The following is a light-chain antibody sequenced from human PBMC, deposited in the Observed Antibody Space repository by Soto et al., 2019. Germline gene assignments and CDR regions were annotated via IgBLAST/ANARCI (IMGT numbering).Light chain of an antibody. CDR1: SSDVGRYDY. J-gene: IGLJ1*01. CDR3: NSFRVNRLYV. V-gene: IGLV2-11*01. CDR2: DVT. Sequence: QSVLTQPRSVSASPGQSVTISCTGTSSDVGRYDYVSWYQQHPGKAPKLIVYDVTERPSGVPDRFSGSKSGNTASLTISGLQAEDEADYYCNSFRVNRLYVFGTGTKVNVL.